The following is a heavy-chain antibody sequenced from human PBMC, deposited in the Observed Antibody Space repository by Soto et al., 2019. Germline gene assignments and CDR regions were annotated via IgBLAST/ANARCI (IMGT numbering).Heavy chain of an antibody. Sequence: EVQLLESGGGLVQPGGSLRLSCAASGFTFSSYAMSWVRQAPGKGLEWVSAISGSGGSTYYADSVKGRFTISRDNSKNPLYLQMNSLRAEDTAVYYCAKAGYCSSTSCNYYYYGMDVWGQGTTVTVSS. CDR2: ISGSGGST. D-gene: IGHD2-2*01. CDR3: AKAGYCSSTSCNYYYYGMDV. V-gene: IGHV3-23*01. CDR1: GFTFSSYA. J-gene: IGHJ6*02.